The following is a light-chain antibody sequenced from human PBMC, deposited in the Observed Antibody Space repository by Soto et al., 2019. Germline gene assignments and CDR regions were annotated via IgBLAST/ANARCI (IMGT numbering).Light chain of an antibody. J-gene: IGKJ1*01. CDR2: SAS. Sequence: DLQMTQSPSSLSASVGDRVTITCRASQSISSYLNWYHQKPGKAPKLLIYSASSLQSGVPSRFSGSGSGTVFTLTISSLQPEDFATYYCQQSYSTPWTFGQGTNVEIK. CDR1: QSISSY. V-gene: IGKV1-39*01. CDR3: QQSYSTPWT.